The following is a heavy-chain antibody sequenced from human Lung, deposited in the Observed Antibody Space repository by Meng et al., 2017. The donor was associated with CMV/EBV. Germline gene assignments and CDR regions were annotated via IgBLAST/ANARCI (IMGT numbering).Heavy chain of an antibody. CDR3: ARVKRCCTGGTCSSTGYYGMDV. Sequence: ASXXVSXKASGYNFTAYYIHWVRQAPGQGLEWMGWINPKSGGTNYAQKFQGRITMTGDTSITTAYMELSRLRSDDMAVYHCARVKRCCTGGTCSSTGYYGMDVWXQGTXVTVSS. CDR2: INPKSGGT. V-gene: IGHV1-2*02. J-gene: IGHJ6*02. D-gene: IGHD2-15*01. CDR1: GYNFTAYY.